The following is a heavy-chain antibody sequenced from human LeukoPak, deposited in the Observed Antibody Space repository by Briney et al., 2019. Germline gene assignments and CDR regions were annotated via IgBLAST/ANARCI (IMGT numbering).Heavy chain of an antibody. CDR1: GYTFTSND. CDR3: ARGATGYSSSWAYYYYYYYMDV. J-gene: IGHJ6*03. Sequence: ASVKVSCKASGYTFTSNDINWVRQATGQGLEWMGWMNPNSGNTGYAQKFQGRVTITRNTSISTAYMELSSLRSEDTAVYYCARGATGYSSSWAYYYYYYYMDVWGKGTTVTVSS. D-gene: IGHD6-13*01. V-gene: IGHV1-8*03. CDR2: MNPNSGNT.